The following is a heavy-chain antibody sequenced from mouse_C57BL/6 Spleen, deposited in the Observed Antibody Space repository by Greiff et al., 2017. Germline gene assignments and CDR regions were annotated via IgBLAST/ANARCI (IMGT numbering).Heavy chain of an antibody. D-gene: IGHD1-1*01. V-gene: IGHV1-5*01. CDR2: IYPGNSDT. CDR1: GYTFTSYW. CDR3: TRSEGTTVVDYFDY. Sequence: VQLQQSGTVLARPGASVKMSCKTSGYTFTSYWMHWVKQRPGQGLEWIGAIYPGNSDTSYNQKFKGKAKLTAVTSASTAYMELSSLTNEDSAVYYCTRSEGTTVVDYFDYWGQGTTLTVSS. J-gene: IGHJ2*01.